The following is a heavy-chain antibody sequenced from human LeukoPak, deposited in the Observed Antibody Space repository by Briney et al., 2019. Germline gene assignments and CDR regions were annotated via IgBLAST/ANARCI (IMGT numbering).Heavy chain of an antibody. J-gene: IGHJ4*02. CDR3: ARKGGRAAAGKGYFDC. CDR1: GDSVSSNSAA. CDR2: TYYRSKWYN. V-gene: IGHV6-1*01. Sequence: SQTLSLTCAISGDSVSSNSAAWNWIRQSPSRGLEWLGRTYYRSKWYNDYAVSVKSRITINPDTSKNQFSLQLNSVTPEDTAVYYCARKGGRAAAGKGYFDCWGQGTLVTVSS. D-gene: IGHD6-13*01.